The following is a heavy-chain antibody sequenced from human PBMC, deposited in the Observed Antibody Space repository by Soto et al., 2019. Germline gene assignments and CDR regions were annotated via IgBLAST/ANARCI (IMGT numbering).Heavy chain of an antibody. CDR1: GGSIYRGGSS. J-gene: IGHJ5*02. Sequence: SETLSLTCAVSGGSIYRGGSSWSWIRQPPGKGLEWIGYIYHCGSTYYNPSLKSRVIISVDRSKNQFSLKLSSVTAADTAVYYCSRVPGPWGQGTLVTVSS. CDR3: SRVPGP. V-gene: IGHV4-30-2*01. CDR2: IYHCGST.